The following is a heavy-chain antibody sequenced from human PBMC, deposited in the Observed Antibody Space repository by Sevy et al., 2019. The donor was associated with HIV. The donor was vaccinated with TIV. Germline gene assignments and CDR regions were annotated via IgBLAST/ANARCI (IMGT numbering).Heavy chain of an antibody. V-gene: IGHV4-39*01. CDR1: GGSISSSSYY. Sequence: SEILSLTCTVSGGSISSSSYYWGWIRQPPGKGLEWIGSIYYSGSTYYNPSLKSRVTISVDTSKNQFSLKLSSVTAADTAVYYCARWVVAARAFDIWGQGTMVTVSS. CDR2: IYYSGST. D-gene: IGHD2-15*01. J-gene: IGHJ3*02. CDR3: ARWVVAARAFDI.